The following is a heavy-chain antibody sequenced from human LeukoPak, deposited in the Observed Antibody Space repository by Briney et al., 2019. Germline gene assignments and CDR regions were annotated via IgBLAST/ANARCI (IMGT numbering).Heavy chain of an antibody. CDR2: MYTSGDS. CDR1: GGSITNYY. Sequence: SETLSLTCTVSGGSITNYYWSWIRQPAGKGLEWIGRMYTSGDSNYNPSLKSRVTMSVDTSKNQFSLKLSSVTAADTAVYYCTRSYGSGSFGFDYWGQGSLVTVSS. J-gene: IGHJ4*02. D-gene: IGHD3-10*01. CDR3: TRSYGSGSFGFDY. V-gene: IGHV4-4*07.